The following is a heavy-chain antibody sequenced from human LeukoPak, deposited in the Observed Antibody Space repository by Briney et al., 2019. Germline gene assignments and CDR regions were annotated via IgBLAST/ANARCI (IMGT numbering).Heavy chain of an antibody. V-gene: IGHV1-46*01. J-gene: IGHJ4*02. Sequence: ASVKVSCKASGYTFTSYYMHWVRQAPGRGLEWMGIINPSGGSTSYAQKFQGRVTMTRDMSTSSVYMELSSLRSEDTAVYYCARDGSSSPRLLGYWGQGTLVTVSS. CDR1: GYTFTSYY. CDR3: ARDGSSSPRLLGY. CDR2: INPSGGST. D-gene: IGHD6-13*01.